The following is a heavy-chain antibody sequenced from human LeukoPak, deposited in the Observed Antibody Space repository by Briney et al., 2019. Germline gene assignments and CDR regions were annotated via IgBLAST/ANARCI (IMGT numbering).Heavy chain of an antibody. J-gene: IGHJ2*01. CDR3: ARGVTMIVVVIHDWYFDL. V-gene: IGHV4-39*01. CDR2: IYYSRST. Sequence: SETLSLTCTVSGGSISSSSYYWGWIRQPPGKGLEWIGSIYYSRSTYYNPSLKSRVTISVDTSKNQFSLKLSSLTAANTAVYYCARGVTMIVVVIHDWYFDLWGRGTLVTVSS. CDR1: GGSISSSSYY. D-gene: IGHD3-22*01.